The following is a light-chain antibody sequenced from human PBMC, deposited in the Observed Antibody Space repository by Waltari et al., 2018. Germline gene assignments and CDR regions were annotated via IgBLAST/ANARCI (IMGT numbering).Light chain of an antibody. CDR3: QQYDRSPCI. Sequence: VLTQSPGSLSLSPGERAILSCTASQSISSGSLVWYQQKRGQAPRLVIYGAYRRASGIPDRFSGSGSGTDFTLIISRLEPEDSAVYYCQQYDRSPCIFGQGTNIEIK. V-gene: IGKV3-20*01. CDR2: GAY. CDR1: QSISSGS. J-gene: IGKJ2*02.